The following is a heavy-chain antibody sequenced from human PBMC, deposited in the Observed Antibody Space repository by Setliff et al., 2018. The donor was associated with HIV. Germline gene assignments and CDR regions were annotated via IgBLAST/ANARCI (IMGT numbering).Heavy chain of an antibody. CDR2: ISNSSHDI. J-gene: IGHJ3*02. CDR1: GTDLNVGY. V-gene: IGHV3-11*01. Sequence: PGGSLRLSCVASGTDLNVGYMSWIRQAPGKGPEWVSYISNSSHDIAYGDSVKGRFTISRDNAKNSLYLQMNSLRAGDTALYYCAKDIRVYYYAGYGAFDIWGQGTMV. D-gene: IGHD3-10*01. CDR3: AKDIRVYYYAGYGAFDI.